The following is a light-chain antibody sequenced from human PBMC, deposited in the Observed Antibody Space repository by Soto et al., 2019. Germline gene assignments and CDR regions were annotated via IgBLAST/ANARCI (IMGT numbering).Light chain of an antibody. CDR1: QGISSY. CDR3: QQRSNWPRLT. Sequence: IQLTQSPSSLSASVGDRVTITCRASQGISSYLAWYQQKPGKAPKLLIYAASTLQSGVPSRFSGSGSGTDFTLTISSLQPEDFAVYYCQQRSNWPRLTFGGGTKVDI. J-gene: IGKJ4*01. V-gene: IGKV1-9*01. CDR2: AAS.